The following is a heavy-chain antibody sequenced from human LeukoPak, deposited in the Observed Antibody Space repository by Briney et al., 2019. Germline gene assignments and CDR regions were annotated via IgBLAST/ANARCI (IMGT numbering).Heavy chain of an antibody. D-gene: IGHD6-13*01. V-gene: IGHV4-31*03. CDR2: IYYSGST. CDR1: GGSISSYY. Sequence: PSETLSLTCTVSGGSISSYYWSWIRQHPGKGLEWIGYIYYSGSTYYNPSLKSRVTISVDTSKNQFSLKLSSVTAADTAVYYCARAEGIAAAGTVQPRYKKPQHFDYWGQGTLVTVSS. J-gene: IGHJ4*02. CDR3: ARAEGIAAAGTVQPRYKKPQHFDY.